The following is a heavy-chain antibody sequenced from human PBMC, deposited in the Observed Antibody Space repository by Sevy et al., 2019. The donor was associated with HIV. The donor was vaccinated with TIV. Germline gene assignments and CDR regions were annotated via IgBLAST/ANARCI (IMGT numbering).Heavy chain of an antibody. CDR1: GFTFSYYN. CDR2: ISSGSSYV. CDR3: ASPLHYYDSPSAY. D-gene: IGHD3-22*01. J-gene: IGHJ4*02. V-gene: IGHV3-21*01. Sequence: GGSLRLSCAASGFTFSYYNMNWVRQAPGKGLEWVSSISSGSSYVYHADSVKGRFTISRDNAKNSLYLQMNSLGTEDTAVYYCASPLHYYDSPSAYWGQGTQVTVSS.